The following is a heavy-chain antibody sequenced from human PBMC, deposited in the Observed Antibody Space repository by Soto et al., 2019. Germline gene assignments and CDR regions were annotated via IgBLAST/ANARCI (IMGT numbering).Heavy chain of an antibody. D-gene: IGHD3-22*01. CDR1: GFTFGSYW. J-gene: IGHJ3*02. CDR2: IRADGSEK. V-gene: IGHV3-7*04. Sequence: PGGSLRLSCAASGFTFGSYWMSWVRQAPGKGQEWVANIRADGSEKYYVDSVKGRFTMSRDNAKSSLYLQMNSLRVEDTAVYYCARGDYYDTSGPFSDAFDIWGQGTMVTVSS. CDR3: ARGDYYDTSGPFSDAFDI.